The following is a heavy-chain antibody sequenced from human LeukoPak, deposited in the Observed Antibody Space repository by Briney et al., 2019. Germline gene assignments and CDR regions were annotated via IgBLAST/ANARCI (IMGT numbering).Heavy chain of an antibody. CDR2: IYSGGST. J-gene: IGHJ3*02. CDR3: AKDPLAYCGGDCSYDAFDI. CDR1: GFTVSSNY. V-gene: IGHV3-53*01. D-gene: IGHD2-21*02. Sequence: GGSLRLSCAASGFTVSSNYMSWVRQAPGKGLEWVSVIYSGGSTYYADSVKGRFTISRDNSKNTLYLQMNSLRAEDTAVYYCAKDPLAYCGGDCSYDAFDIWGQGTMVTVSS.